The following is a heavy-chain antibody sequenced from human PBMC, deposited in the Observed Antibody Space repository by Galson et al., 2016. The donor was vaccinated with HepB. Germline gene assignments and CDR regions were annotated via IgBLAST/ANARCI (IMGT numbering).Heavy chain of an antibody. CDR2: TYYRSGWMN. Sequence: CAISGDSVSRNFVAWNWIRQSPSRGLEWLGWTYYRSGWMNDYPVSVKSRISISPDTSKNQFSLQLNSVTPEDTAVYYCAREYINSFDIWGQGTMVTVSS. V-gene: IGHV6-1*01. D-gene: IGHD1-1*01. CDR3: AREYINSFDI. J-gene: IGHJ3*02. CDR1: GDSVSRNFVA.